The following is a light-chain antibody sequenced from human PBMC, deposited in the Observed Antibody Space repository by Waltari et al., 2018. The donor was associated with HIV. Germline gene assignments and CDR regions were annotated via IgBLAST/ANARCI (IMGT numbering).Light chain of an antibody. V-gene: IGLV2-11*01. Sequence: QSALTQPRSVSGSPGQSVTISCTGTSSDIGYFDYVSWYQQYPGNAPKVIIYEFSQRPAGAPDRFTASKSGITASLTISGLQDEDEADYYCCSYAGTYTYVFGTGTTVTVL. CDR1: SSDIGYFDY. CDR3: CSYAGTYTYV. J-gene: IGLJ1*01. CDR2: EFS.